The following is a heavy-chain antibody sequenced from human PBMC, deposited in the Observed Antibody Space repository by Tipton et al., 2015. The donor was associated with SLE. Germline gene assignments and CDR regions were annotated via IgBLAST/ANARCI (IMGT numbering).Heavy chain of an antibody. Sequence: TLSLTCTVSGGSISSYYWSWIRQPPGKGLEWIGYIYYSGSTNYNPSLKSRVTISVDTSKNQFSLKLSSVTAADTAVYYCARTDVTYYYDSSGYPPLYYFDYWDQGTLVTVSS. CDR2: IYYSGST. D-gene: IGHD3-22*01. CDR3: ARTDVTYYYDSSGYPPLYYFDY. J-gene: IGHJ4*02. V-gene: IGHV4-59*08. CDR1: GGSISSYY.